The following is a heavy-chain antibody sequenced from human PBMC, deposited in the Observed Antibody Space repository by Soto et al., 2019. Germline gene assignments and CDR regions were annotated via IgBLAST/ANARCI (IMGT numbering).Heavy chain of an antibody. CDR3: ARGGLSGTTGRVDY. CDR2: INHREST. D-gene: IGHD1-20*01. J-gene: IGHJ4*02. V-gene: IGHV4-34*01. CDR1: GGSFSGYY. Sequence: SETLSLTCAVYGGSFSGYYWSWIRQPPGKGLEWIGEINHRESTNYNPSLKSRVTISIDTSKNQFSLKLSSVTAADTAVYFCARGGLSGTTGRVDYWGQGTLVTVS.